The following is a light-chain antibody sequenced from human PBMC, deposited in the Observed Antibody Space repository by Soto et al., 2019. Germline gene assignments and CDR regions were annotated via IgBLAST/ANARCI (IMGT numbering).Light chain of an antibody. CDR3: QQSYTAVFV. Sequence: DIQMTQSPSSLSASVGDRVTITCRASQNIRTYLNWYQQKPGKAPNLLIYGASSLQSGFPSRFSGSGSETDFSLTINSLQPEDFATYYCQQSYTAVFVFGPGTKVDIK. CDR1: QNIRTY. CDR2: GAS. V-gene: IGKV1-39*01. J-gene: IGKJ3*01.